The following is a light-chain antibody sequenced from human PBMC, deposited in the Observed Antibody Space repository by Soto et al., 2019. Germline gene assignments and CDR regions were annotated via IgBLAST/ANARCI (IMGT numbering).Light chain of an antibody. CDR3: CSYAGRSNVV. V-gene: IGLV2-23*02. CDR2: EVN. CDR1: SGDVGTYNL. Sequence: QSALTQPASVSGSPGQSITISCTGTSGDVGTYNLVSWYQQHPGRAPKLIIFEVNKRPSGDSNRLSGSKSGNTASLAISGLQADDEADYHCCSYAGRSNVVCGGGTKLTVL. J-gene: IGLJ2*01.